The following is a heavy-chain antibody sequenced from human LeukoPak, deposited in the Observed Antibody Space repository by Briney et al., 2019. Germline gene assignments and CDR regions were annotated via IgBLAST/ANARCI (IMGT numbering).Heavy chain of an antibody. CDR3: ARLTAYYGSGKGDY. Sequence: ASVKVSCKASGYTFTSYAMHWVRQAPGQRLEWMGWINAGNGNTKYSQKFQGRVTITRDTSASTAYMELSSLRSEDTAVYYCARLTAYYGSGKGDYWGQGTLVTASS. CDR2: INAGNGNT. V-gene: IGHV1-3*01. D-gene: IGHD3-10*01. CDR1: GYTFTSYA. J-gene: IGHJ4*02.